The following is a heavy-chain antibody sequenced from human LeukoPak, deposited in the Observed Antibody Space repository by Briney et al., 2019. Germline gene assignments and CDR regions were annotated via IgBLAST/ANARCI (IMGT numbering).Heavy chain of an antibody. CDR1: GFTFDDYA. Sequence: PGGSLRLSCAASGFTFDDYAMHWVRQAPGKGLEWVSGISWNSGSIGYADSVKGRFTISRDNAKNSLYLQMNSLRAEDTALYYCAKDRLLWDYWGQGTLVTVSS. D-gene: IGHD3-3*01. V-gene: IGHV3-9*01. J-gene: IGHJ4*02. CDR3: AKDRLLWDY. CDR2: ISWNSGSI.